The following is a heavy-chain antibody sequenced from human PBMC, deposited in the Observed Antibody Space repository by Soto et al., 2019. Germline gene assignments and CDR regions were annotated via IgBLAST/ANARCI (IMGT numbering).Heavy chain of an antibody. J-gene: IGHJ4*02. Sequence: EVQLLESGGGLVQPGGSLRLSCAASGFTFSSYAMSWVRQAPGKGLEWVSAISGRGGNTYYADSVKGRFTISRDNSKNTLYLQMNSLRAEDTVVYYCASGGGGYRGWSFDYWGQGTLVTVSS. CDR2: ISGRGGNT. V-gene: IGHV3-23*01. D-gene: IGHD3-16*02. CDR1: GFTFSSYA. CDR3: ASGGGGYRGWSFDY.